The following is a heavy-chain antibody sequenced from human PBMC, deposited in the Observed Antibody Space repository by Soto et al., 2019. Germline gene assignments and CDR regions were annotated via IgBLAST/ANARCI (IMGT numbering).Heavy chain of an antibody. V-gene: IGHV4-31*03. Sequence: QVQLQESGPGLVKPSQTLSLTCTVSGGSISSGGYYWSWIRQHPGKGLEWIGYIYYSGSTYYNPSLKSRVTISVDTSKNQFSLKLRSVTAADTAVYYCARAIGNDYGDYGGPDAFDIWGQGTMVTVSS. D-gene: IGHD4-17*01. CDR1: GGSISSGGYY. CDR2: IYYSGST. J-gene: IGHJ3*02. CDR3: ARAIGNDYGDYGGPDAFDI.